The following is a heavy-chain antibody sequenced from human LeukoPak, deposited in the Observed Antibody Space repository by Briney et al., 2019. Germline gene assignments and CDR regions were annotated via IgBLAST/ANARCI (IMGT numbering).Heavy chain of an antibody. J-gene: IGHJ4*02. Sequence: SETLSLTCTVSGGSISSGSYYWSWIRQPAGKGLEWIGRIYTSGSTNYNPSLKSRVTISVDTSKNQFSPKLSSVTAADTAVYYCASRGGAVVVPAAMRWPFDYWGQGTLVTVSS. D-gene: IGHD2-2*01. CDR2: IYTSGST. CDR3: ASRGGAVVVPAAMRWPFDY. V-gene: IGHV4-61*02. CDR1: GGSISSGSYY.